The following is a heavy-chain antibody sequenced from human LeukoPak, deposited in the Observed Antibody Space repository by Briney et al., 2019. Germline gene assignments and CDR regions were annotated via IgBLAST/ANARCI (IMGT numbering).Heavy chain of an antibody. CDR2: INAGNGNT. CDR3: ARSLPPIYSSGWYASAGPFDI. J-gene: IGHJ3*02. Sequence: GASVKVSCKASGYTFTSYAMHWVRQAPGQRLEWMGWINAGNGNTKYSQEFQGRVTITRDTSASTAYMELSSLRSEDMAVYYCARSLPPIYSSGWYASAGPFDIWGQGTMVTVSS. V-gene: IGHV1-3*03. CDR1: GYTFTSYA. D-gene: IGHD6-19*01.